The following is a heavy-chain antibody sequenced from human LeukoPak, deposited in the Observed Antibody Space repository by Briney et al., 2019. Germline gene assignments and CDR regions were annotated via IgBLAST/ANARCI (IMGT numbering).Heavy chain of an antibody. J-gene: IGHJ4*02. CDR1: GFTFSSYA. Sequence: PGGSLRLSCAASGFTFSSYAMHWVRQAPGKGLEWVAVISYDGSNKYYADSVKGRFTISRDNSKNTLYLQMNSLRAEDTAVYYCARDEKLWGQGTLVTVSS. CDR3: ARDEKL. V-gene: IGHV3-30-3*01. CDR2: ISYDGSNK. D-gene: IGHD2-15*01.